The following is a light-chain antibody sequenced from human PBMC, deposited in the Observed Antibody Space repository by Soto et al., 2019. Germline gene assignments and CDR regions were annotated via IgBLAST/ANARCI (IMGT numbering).Light chain of an antibody. V-gene: IGKV1-5*03. CDR3: QQYNNS. Sequence: DIQLTQSPSFLSPSVGYSVTITCRASQVISTSLAWYQVKPGKAPKLLIYKASSLESGVPSRFSGSGSGTEFTLTISSLQPDDFATYYCQQYNNSFGQGTRLEIK. J-gene: IGKJ5*01. CDR1: QVISTS. CDR2: KAS.